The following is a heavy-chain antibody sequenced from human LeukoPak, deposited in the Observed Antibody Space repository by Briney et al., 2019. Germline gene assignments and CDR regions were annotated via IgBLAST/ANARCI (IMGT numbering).Heavy chain of an antibody. J-gene: IGHJ4*02. Sequence: ASVKVSCKASGYTFTGYYMHWVRQAPGQGLEWMGWINPNSGGTNYAQKLQGRVTMTTDTSTSTAYMELRSLRSDDTAVYYCARDQWFGEQADYWGQGTLVTVSS. CDR2: INPNSGGT. CDR3: ARDQWFGEQADY. D-gene: IGHD3-10*01. V-gene: IGHV1-2*02. CDR1: GYTFTGYY.